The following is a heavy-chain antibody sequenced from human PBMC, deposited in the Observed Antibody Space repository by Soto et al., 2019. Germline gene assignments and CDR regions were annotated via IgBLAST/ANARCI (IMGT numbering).Heavy chain of an antibody. Sequence: EDQLVESGGGLVKPGGSLRLSCAASGFSFDTYNMNWVRQAPGKGLEWVSSISSGRPDIFYADSGRGRFTISRDDAKKSLFLQMNSLRADDTAVYYCARDHLGIAAGDFDLWGQGTLVTVSS. CDR1: GFSFDTYN. V-gene: IGHV3-21*02. CDR3: ARDHLGIAAGDFDL. D-gene: IGHD6-19*01. J-gene: IGHJ4*02. CDR2: ISSGRPDI.